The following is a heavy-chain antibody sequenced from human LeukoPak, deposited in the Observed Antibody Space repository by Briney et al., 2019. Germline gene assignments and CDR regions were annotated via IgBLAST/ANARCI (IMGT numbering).Heavy chain of an antibody. V-gene: IGHV3-23*01. CDR1: GFTFSTFA. Sequence: GGSLRLSCAASGFTFSTFAMTWVRQTPEKGLEWVSSLSGSGAATYYADSVKGRFTISGDNAKSMLYLQMNSVGVEDTAVYYCAGSRGDYWGQGTLVLVSS. CDR2: LSGSGAAT. CDR3: AGSRGDY. J-gene: IGHJ4*02. D-gene: IGHD5/OR15-5a*01.